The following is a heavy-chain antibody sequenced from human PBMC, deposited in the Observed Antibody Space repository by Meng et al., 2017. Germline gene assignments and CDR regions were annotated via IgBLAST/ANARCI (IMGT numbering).Heavy chain of an antibody. D-gene: IGHD1-26*01. CDR1: GGSFSGYY. V-gene: IGHV4-34*01. CDR2: INHSGST. J-gene: IGHJ4*02. Sequence: SETLSLTCAVYGGSFSGYYWSWIRQPPGKGLEWIGEINHSGSTNCNPSLKSRVTISVDTSKNQFSLKLSSVTAADTAVYYCARWGYSGSYYGRQGLDYWGQGTLVTVSS. CDR3: ARWGYSGSYYGRQGLDY.